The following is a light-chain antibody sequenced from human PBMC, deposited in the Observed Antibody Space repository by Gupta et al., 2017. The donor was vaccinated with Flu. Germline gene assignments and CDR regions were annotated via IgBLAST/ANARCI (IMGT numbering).Light chain of an antibody. CDR1: SSNIGSNY. V-gene: IGLV1-47*01. J-gene: IGLJ3*02. CDR3: AAWDDSRSGVA. CDR2: RNN. Sequence: QSVLTQPPSASGTPGQRVTISCSGSSSNIGSNYVYWYQQLPGAAPKLLIYRNNQRPSGVPDRFSGSKSDTSASMAISGLRAEDESDYYCAAWDDSRSGVAFGGGTKLTVL.